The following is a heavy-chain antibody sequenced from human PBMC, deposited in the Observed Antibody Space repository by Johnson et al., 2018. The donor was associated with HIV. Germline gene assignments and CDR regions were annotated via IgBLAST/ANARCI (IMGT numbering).Heavy chain of an antibody. CDR3: ARPAGKMILVVDDSFHI. CDR2: ISSSGTTK. J-gene: IGHJ3*02. D-gene: IGHD2-21*01. V-gene: IGHV3-11*04. CDR1: GFTFSDYY. Sequence: QVQLVESGGGLVKPGGSLTVSCAGSGFTFSDYYVTWIRQAPGKGLEWVSYISSSGTTKNYADSVRGRFNISRDNVKNLVYLQMNSLRTEDTAVYYCARPAGKMILVVDDSFHIWGQGTMVTVSS.